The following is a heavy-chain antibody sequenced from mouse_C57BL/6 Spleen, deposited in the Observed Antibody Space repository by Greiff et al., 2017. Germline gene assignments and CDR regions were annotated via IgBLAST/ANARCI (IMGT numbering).Heavy chain of an antibody. D-gene: IGHD2-1*01. CDR2: IYPRSGNT. CDR1: GYTFTSYG. J-gene: IGHJ3*01. V-gene: IGHV1-81*01. Sequence: VKLMESGAELARPGASVKLSCKASGYTFTSYGIRWVKQRPGQGLEWIGEIYPRSGNTYYNEKFKGKATLTADKSSSTAYMELRSLTSEDSAVYFCARLDGTAYWGQGTLVTVSP. CDR3: ARLDGTAY.